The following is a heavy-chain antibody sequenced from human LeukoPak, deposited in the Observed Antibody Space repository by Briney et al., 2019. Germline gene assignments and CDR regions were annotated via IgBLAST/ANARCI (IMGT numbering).Heavy chain of an antibody. CDR1: VYTFTSYG. CDR3: AREHDFWSGVDY. J-gene: IGHJ4*02. D-gene: IGHD3-3*01. V-gene: IGHV1-18*01. Sequence: ASVKVSCKASVYTFTSYGISWVRQAPGQGLEWMGWISAYNGNTNYAQKLQGRVTMTSDTSTSTAYMELRSLRSDDTAVYYCAREHDFWSGVDYWGQGTLVTVSS. CDR2: ISAYNGNT.